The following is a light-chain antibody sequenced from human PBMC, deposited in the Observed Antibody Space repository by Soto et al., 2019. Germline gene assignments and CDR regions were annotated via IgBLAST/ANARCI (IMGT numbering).Light chain of an antibody. CDR2: DAS. J-gene: IGKJ4*01. V-gene: IGKV3-11*01. CDR1: QSVGSY. CDR3: QQRSNWPLS. Sequence: EIVLTQSPATLSLSPGERATLSCRASQSVGSYLAWYQQKRGQAPRLLIYDASNRGTGIPARFSGSGSGTDFTLTISSLEPEDFAVYYCQQRSNWPLSFGGGTKVEIK.